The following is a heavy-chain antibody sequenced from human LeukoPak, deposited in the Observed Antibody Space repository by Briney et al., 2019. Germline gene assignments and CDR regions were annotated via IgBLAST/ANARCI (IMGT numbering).Heavy chain of an antibody. V-gene: IGHV1-46*01. J-gene: IGHJ5*02. CDR2: INPSGGST. CDR1: GYTFTSYY. CDR3: ARARGGSYEGGAFDP. D-gene: IGHD1-26*01. Sequence: GASVKVSCKASGYTFTSYYMHWVRQAPGQGLEWMGIINPSGGSTSYAQKFQGRVTMTRDTSTSTVYMELSSLRSEDTAVYYCARARGGSYEGGAFDPWGQGTLVTVSS.